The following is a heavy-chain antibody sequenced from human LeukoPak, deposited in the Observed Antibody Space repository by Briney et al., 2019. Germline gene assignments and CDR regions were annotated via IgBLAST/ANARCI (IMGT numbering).Heavy chain of an antibody. V-gene: IGHV3-64*01. CDR3: AKDGALTTVTTKNYYYYYMDV. CDR2: ISSNGGST. J-gene: IGHJ6*03. Sequence: GGSLRLSCAASGFTFSSYAMHWVRQAPGKGLEYVSAISSNGGSTYYANSVKGRFTISRDNSKNTLYLQMNSLRAEDTAVYYCAKDGALTTVTTKNYYYYYMDVWGKGTTVTISS. D-gene: IGHD4-17*01. CDR1: GFTFSSYA.